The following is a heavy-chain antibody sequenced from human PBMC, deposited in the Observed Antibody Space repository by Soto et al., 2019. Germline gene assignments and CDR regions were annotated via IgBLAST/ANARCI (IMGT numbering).Heavy chain of an antibody. CDR2: IKQDGSEK. J-gene: IGHJ3*01. Sequence: GGSLRLSCAVSGFTFSSYWMTWVRQAPGKGLEWVANIKQDGSEKYYVDSVKGRFTISRDNAKNSLYLQMNNLRAEDTAMYYCARVFITMVRGVNDAFDFWGQGTMVTVSS. CDR3: ARVFITMVRGVNDAFDF. CDR1: GFTFSSYW. V-gene: IGHV3-7*01. D-gene: IGHD3-10*01.